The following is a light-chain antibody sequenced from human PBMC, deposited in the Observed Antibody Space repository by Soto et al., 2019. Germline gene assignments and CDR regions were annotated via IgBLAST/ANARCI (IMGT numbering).Light chain of an antibody. CDR3: QQYDRSPIT. CDR2: GAS. V-gene: IGKV3-20*01. CDR1: QSVTTSY. J-gene: IGKJ5*01. Sequence: IVLTLSPGTLSLSPGERATLSCRASQSVTTSYLAWYQQKPGQAPRLLIYGASSRATGIPDRFSGSGSGTDFTLTISRLEPEDFAVYHCQQYDRSPITFGQGTRLEIK.